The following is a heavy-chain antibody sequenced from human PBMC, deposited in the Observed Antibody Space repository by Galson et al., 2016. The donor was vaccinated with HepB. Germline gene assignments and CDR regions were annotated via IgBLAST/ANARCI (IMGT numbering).Heavy chain of an antibody. D-gene: IGHD3-3*01. CDR2: TSGSGGST. J-gene: IGHJ6*02. CDR3: AKEGTIFGVVPYGMDV. Sequence: SLRLSRAASRFTFSSYAMSWVRQAPGKGLEWVSVTSGSGGSTYYAAPVKGRFTISRDNSKNTLYLQMNSLRAEDTAVYYGAKEGTIFGVVPYGMDVWGQGTKVIVSS. CDR1: RFTFSSYA. V-gene: IGHV3-23*01.